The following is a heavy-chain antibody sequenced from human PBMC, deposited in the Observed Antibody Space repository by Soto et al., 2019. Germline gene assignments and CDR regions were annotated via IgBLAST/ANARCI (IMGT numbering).Heavy chain of an antibody. J-gene: IGHJ4*02. Sequence: QVQLVQSGAEVKKPGASVKVSCKASGYSFIGYFIHWVRQAPGQGLEWMGWMTPNSGGTDYAQKFQGRVIMTRDTSSSTAYLELNSLRSDDTAVYYCARASMIVEKYDFWGQGTQVTVSS. CDR3: ARASMIVEKYDF. D-gene: IGHD3-22*01. V-gene: IGHV1-2*02. CDR1: GYSFIGYF. CDR2: MTPNSGGT.